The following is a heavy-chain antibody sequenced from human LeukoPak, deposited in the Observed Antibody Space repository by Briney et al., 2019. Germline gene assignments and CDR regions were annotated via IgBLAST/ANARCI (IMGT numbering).Heavy chain of an antibody. V-gene: IGHV4-59*01. J-gene: IGHJ4*02. CDR1: GGSINNYY. CDR3: ARDSSTVTTRHFDY. Sequence: PSETPSLTCTVSGGSINNYYWTWIRQPPGKGLECIGYVYYTGSTYYNPSLKSRVTISVDTSKNQFSLKLNSVTAADTAVYYCARDSSTVTTRHFDYWGQGTLVTVSS. CDR2: VYYTGST. D-gene: IGHD4-17*01.